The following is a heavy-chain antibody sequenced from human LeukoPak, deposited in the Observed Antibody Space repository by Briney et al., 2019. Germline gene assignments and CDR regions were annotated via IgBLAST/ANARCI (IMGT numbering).Heavy chain of an antibody. CDR3: AKAGEQYYDILIGYYMGY. D-gene: IGHD3-9*01. J-gene: IGHJ4*02. CDR2: ISGSGGST. CDR1: GFTFSSYA. Sequence: GSLRLSCAASGFTFSSYAMSWVRPAPGKGLEWVSAISGSGGSTYYADSVKGRFTISRDNSKNTLYLQMNSLRAEDTAVYYCAKAGEQYYDILIGYYMGYWGQGTLVTVSS. V-gene: IGHV3-23*01.